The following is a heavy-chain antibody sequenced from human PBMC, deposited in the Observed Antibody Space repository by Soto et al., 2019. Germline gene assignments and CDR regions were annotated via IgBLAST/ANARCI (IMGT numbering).Heavy chain of an antibody. V-gene: IGHV1-8*01. Sequence: ASVKVSCKASGYTFTSYDINWVRQATGQGLEWMGWMNPNSGNTGYAQKFQGRVTMTRNTSISTAYLELSSLSSEDTAVYYCARVNGNKLYYYYGVDVWGQGTTVTVPS. J-gene: IGHJ6*02. D-gene: IGHD1-7*01. CDR1: GYTFTSYD. CDR2: MNPNSGNT. CDR3: ARVNGNKLYYYYGVDV.